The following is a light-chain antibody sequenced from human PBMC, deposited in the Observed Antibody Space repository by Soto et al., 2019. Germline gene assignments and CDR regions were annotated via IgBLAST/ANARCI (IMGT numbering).Light chain of an antibody. CDR1: QSVNTN. V-gene: IGKV3-15*01. J-gene: IGKJ1*01. Sequence: EMVMTQSPATLSASPGERATLSCRASQSVNTNLIWYQQKPGQAPRLLIYGASTRATGIPARFSGSGSGTEFTLTISSLQSEDFAVYYCQQRDQGLTFGQGTKVEIK. CDR3: QQRDQGLT. CDR2: GAS.